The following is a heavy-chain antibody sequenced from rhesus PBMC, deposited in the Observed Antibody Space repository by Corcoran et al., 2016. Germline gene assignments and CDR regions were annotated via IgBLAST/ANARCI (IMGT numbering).Heavy chain of an antibody. D-gene: IGHD4-29*01. CDR2: VLGWIGPLYGGSGSP. CDR3: ARAYGSSYRFDV. Sequence: QVQLQESGPGLVKPSETLSLTCADPGYSISSGYGWGWNRQPPGEGRGGVGQVLGWIGPLYGGSGSPYYNPSLKSRVTVSKDTSKNQFSLKLSAVTAADTAVYYCARAYGSSYRFDVWGPGVLVTVSS. V-gene: IGHV4-127*01. CDR1: GYSISSGYG. J-gene: IGHJ5-1*01.